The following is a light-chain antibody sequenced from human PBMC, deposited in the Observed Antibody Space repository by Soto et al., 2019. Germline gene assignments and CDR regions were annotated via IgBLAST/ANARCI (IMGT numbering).Light chain of an antibody. V-gene: IGLV1-51*01. Sequence: QSVLTQPPSVSASPGQKVTVSCSGSRTNIGNNAVAWYQQLPGKAPKLLIYDNDKRPSGISDRFSASKSGTSATLAIAGLQTGDDADYYCDTGYSSRSAGVFGGGTKVTV. CDR3: DTGYSSRSAGV. CDR1: RTNIGNNA. J-gene: IGLJ3*02. CDR2: DND.